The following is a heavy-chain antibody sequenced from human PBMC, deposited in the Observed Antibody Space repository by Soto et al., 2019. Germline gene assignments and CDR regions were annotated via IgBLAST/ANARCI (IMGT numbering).Heavy chain of an antibody. CDR1: GFMFSAYW. V-gene: IGHV3-7*01. Sequence: PGGSLRLSCAASGFMFSAYWMSWVRQAPGKGLEWVANIHGDGGKIYYVDSVKGRFTISRDNAKRSLYLQMKSLRAEDTAVYYCARVAYWGPGTQVTVSS. CDR3: ARVAY. J-gene: IGHJ4*02. CDR2: IHGDGGKI.